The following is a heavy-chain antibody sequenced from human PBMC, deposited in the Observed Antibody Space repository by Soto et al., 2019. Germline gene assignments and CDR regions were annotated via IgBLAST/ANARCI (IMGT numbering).Heavy chain of an antibody. Sequence: DVQLVESGGGLVNPGGSLRLSCRTSGFTFSKDWMRWVRQAPGKGLEWVGRIRSNADGGTVEYAAPVKGRFIISRDDSTITLYLQMNSLDTDDTGVYYCTAAGVRGVVMSGMDVWGQGTAVTVSS. D-gene: IGHD3-10*01. V-gene: IGHV3-15*01. CDR3: TAAGVRGVVMSGMDV. CDR2: IRSNADGGTV. CDR1: GFTFSKDW. J-gene: IGHJ6*02.